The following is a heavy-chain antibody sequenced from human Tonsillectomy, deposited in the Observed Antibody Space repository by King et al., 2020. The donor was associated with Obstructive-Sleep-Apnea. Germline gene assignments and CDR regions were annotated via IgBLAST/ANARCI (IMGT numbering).Heavy chain of an antibody. D-gene: IGHD3-10*01. V-gene: IGHV4-4*02. Sequence: QLQEAGPGLVQASGALSPTCTVSGGSLSVNYWWSCVRQPPRKGLGWMAGITYGGGTIYNPSLKRRVSISVDESKNQISLSLTSVTAADTAVYYCAKDRNYYNSGTYLEGRGSWFDPWGQGTLVIVSS. J-gene: IGHJ5*02. CDR2: ITYGGGT. CDR3: AKDRNYYNSGTYLEGRGSWFDP. CDR1: GGSLSVNYW.